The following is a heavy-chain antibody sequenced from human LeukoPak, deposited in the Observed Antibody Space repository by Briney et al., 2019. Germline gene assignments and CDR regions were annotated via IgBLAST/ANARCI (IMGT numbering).Heavy chain of an antibody. V-gene: IGHV4-61*02. Sequence: PSETLSLTCTVSGGSISSGSYYWSWIRQPAGKGLEWIGRIYTSGSTNYNPSLKSRVTISVDTSKNQFSLKLSFVTAADTAVYYCARVVERPYYFDYWGQGTLVTVSS. CDR2: IYTSGST. D-gene: IGHD1-1*01. CDR3: ARVVERPYYFDY. CDR1: GGSISSGSYY. J-gene: IGHJ4*02.